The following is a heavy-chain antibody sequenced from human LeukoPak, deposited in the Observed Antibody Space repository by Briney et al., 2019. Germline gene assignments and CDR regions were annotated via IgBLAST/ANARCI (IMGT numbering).Heavy chain of an antibody. D-gene: IGHD3-3*01. V-gene: IGHV4-30-2*06. J-gene: IGHJ4*02. CDR3: ARGESEYDFWSGFSYYFDY. CDR1: GASVSSGSTS. Sequence: SETLSLTCAVSGASVSSGSTSWSWIRQSPGRGLEWIGYIYQSESTYYNPSLKSRVTISVDKSKNQFSLRLSSVTAADTAVYYCARGESEYDFWSGFSYYFDYWGQGALVTVSS. CDR2: IYQSEST.